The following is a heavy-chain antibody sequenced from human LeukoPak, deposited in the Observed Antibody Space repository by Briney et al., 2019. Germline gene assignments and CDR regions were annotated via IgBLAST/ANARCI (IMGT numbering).Heavy chain of an antibody. V-gene: IGHV4-31*03. CDR2: IYYSGST. D-gene: IGHD2-2*02. Sequence: SETLSLTCTVSGGSISSGGYYWSWIRQHPGKGLEWIGYIYYSGSTYYNPSLKSRVTISVDTSKNQFSLKLSSVTAADTAVYYCARGTRYCSSTSCYTKWFDPWGQGTLVTVSS. CDR3: ARGTRYCSSTSCYTKWFDP. CDR1: GGSISSGGYY. J-gene: IGHJ5*02.